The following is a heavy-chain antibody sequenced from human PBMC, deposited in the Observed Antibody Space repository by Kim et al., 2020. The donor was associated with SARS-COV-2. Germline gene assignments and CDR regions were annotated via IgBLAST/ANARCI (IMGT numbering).Heavy chain of an antibody. J-gene: IGHJ4*02. Sequence: ASVKVSCKASGYTFTSYHINWVRQATGQRPEWMGWVEPDNGKTGYAQNFLGRVTMTRDTSINTAYMELSGLRSEDTAVYYCARDYYVSGHGNFEYWGQGT. CDR3: ARDYYVSGHGNFEY. V-gene: IGHV1-8*01. CDR2: VEPDNGKT. D-gene: IGHD3-10*01. CDR1: GYTFTSYH.